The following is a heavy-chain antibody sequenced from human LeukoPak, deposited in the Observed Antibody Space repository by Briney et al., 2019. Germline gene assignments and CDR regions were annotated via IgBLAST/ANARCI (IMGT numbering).Heavy chain of an antibody. CDR3: ARGGDYSGGWGFDP. CDR2: INPNRGGT. D-gene: IGHD6-25*01. V-gene: IGHV1-2*02. CDR1: GYPFTGYH. J-gene: IGHJ5*02. Sequence: ASVKVSCKASGYPFTGYHVQWVRQAPGQGLEWMGRINPNRGGTGCRVTMTRETSISTAYMELSRLRSDDTAVYYCARGGDYSGGWGFDPWGQGTLVTVSS.